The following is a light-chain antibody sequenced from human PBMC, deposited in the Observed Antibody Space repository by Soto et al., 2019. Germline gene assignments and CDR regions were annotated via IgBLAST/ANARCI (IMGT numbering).Light chain of an antibody. V-gene: IGLV2-23*01. CDR1: SGFFGGFCL. Sequence: SALAQPASLSGSPGQSITISCTGTSGFFGGFCLFFWYQPHPGKGPQVLVFEGHRRPPGVPDRFYGSTSVNSDSLTISGLQADDEADYYCCLYIGATTYVFGTGTKVTVL. CDR2: EGH. J-gene: IGLJ1*01. CDR3: CLYIGATTYV.